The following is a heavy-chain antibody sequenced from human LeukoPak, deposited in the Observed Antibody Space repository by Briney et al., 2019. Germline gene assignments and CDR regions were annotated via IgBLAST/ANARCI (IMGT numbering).Heavy chain of an antibody. CDR1: GGSIRSGSNY. V-gene: IGHV4-61*02. Sequence: SETLSLTCSVSGGSIRSGSNYWGWIRQPAGKGLEWIGRMYTSGSTNYNPSLKSRVTISADTSKNQFSLRLTSVTAADTAVYYCVREGYDYGDYWGQGTLVTVSS. J-gene: IGHJ4*02. CDR2: MYTSGST. D-gene: IGHD3-16*01. CDR3: VREGYDYGDY.